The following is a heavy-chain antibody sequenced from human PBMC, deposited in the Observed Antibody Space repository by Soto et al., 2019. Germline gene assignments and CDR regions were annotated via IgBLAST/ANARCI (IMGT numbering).Heavy chain of an antibody. J-gene: IGHJ4*02. V-gene: IGHV3-7*04. CDR3: ARGGGNFDQ. Sequence: EVQLVESGGGLVQPGGSLRLTCAASEFTLSGYWMSWVRQAPGIGLEWVANINKDGSYKRYVDSVKGRFTISRDNAKKSLYLQKNSLRVDDTALYYCARGGGNFDQWGQGTLVTVSS. CDR1: EFTLSGYW. CDR2: INKDGSYK. D-gene: IGHD3-16*01.